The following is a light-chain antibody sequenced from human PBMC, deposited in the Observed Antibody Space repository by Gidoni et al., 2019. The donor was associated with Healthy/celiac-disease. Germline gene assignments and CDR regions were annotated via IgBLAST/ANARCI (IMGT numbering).Light chain of an antibody. V-gene: IGKV3-20*01. CDR2: GAS. CDR1: QSVSSSY. Sequence: ELVSTQSPGTLSLSPGERATLSCRASQSVSSSYLAWYQQKPGQAPRLLIYGASSRATGIPDRFSGSGSGTDFTLTISRLEPEDFAVYYCQQYGSSLSITFXQXTRLEIK. CDR3: QQYGSSLSIT. J-gene: IGKJ5*01.